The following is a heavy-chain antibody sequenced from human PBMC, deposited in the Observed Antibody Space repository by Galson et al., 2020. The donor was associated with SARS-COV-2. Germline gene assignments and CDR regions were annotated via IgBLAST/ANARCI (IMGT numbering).Heavy chain of an antibody. CDR1: GFTFSSHN. CDR3: ARDASGDFNWFDP. D-gene: IGHD4-17*01. CDR2: IGRSNDYI. V-gene: IGHV3-21*01. Sequence: AGGSLRLSCAASGFTFSSHNMHCVSQAPGKGLEWVPSIGRSNDYIFYANSVQGRFTISRDNAKGSLYLQINSLRVEDTAIYYCARDASGDFNWFDPWGQGTLVTVSS. J-gene: IGHJ5*02.